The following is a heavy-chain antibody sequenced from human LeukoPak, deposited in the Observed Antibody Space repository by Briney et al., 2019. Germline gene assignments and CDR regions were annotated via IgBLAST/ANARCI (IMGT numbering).Heavy chain of an antibody. CDR3: ARGRHHTNYYGSGSYYFDY. D-gene: IGHD3-10*01. J-gene: IGHJ4*02. V-gene: IGHV4-34*01. Sequence: TETLSLTCAVYGGSFSGYYWSWIRQPPGKGLEWIGEINHSGSTNYNPSLKSRVTISVDTSKNQFSLKLSSVTAADTAVYYCARGRHHTNYYGSGSYYFDYWGQGTLFTVSS. CDR2: INHSGST. CDR1: GGSFSGYY.